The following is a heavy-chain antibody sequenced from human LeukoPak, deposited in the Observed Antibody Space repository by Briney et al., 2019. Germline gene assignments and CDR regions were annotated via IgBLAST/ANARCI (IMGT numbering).Heavy chain of an antibody. J-gene: IGHJ6*02. CDR3: ARGGVALSYYGMDV. D-gene: IGHD2-8*01. CDR2: INPNSGGT. CDR1: GYTFTGYY. Sequence: ASVKVSCKASGYTFTGYYMHWVRQAPGQGFEWMGWINPNSGGTNYAQKFQGRVTMTRDTSISTAYMELSGLRSDDTAVYYCARGGVALSYYGMDVWGQGTTVTVSS. V-gene: IGHV1-2*02.